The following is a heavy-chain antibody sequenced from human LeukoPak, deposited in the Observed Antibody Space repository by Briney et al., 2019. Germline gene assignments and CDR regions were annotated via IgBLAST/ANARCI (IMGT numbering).Heavy chain of an antibody. CDR1: GYTLTGYY. D-gene: IGHD6-19*01. CDR2: MNPNSGGT. Sequence: GASVKVSCKASGYTLTGYYMHGVRQAPGQGLEWMGRMNPNSGGTNYAQKFQGRATMTRNTSISTAYMELSRLRSDGPYVYYCAQTIAVGRFDPWGQGTLVTVSS. J-gene: IGHJ5*02. CDR3: AQTIAVGRFDP. V-gene: IGHV1-2*05.